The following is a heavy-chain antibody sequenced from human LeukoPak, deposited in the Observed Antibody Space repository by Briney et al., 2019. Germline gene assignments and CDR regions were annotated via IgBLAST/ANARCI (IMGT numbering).Heavy chain of an antibody. D-gene: IGHD2-2*01. CDR3: ARGSYCSSTSCYAGAPYYYYGMDV. V-gene: IGHV4-31*03. CDR2: IYYSGST. CDR1: GGSISRGGYY. Sequence: SQTLSLTCTVSGGSISRGGYYWSWIRQHPGKGLEWIGYIYYSGSTYYNPSLKSRVTISVDTSKNQFSLKLSSVTAADTAVYYCARGSYCSSTSCYAGAPYYYYGMDVWGKGTTVTVSS. J-gene: IGHJ6*04.